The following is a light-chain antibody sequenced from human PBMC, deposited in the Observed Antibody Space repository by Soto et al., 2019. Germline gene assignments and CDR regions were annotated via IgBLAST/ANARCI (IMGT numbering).Light chain of an antibody. CDR1: QSISSW. V-gene: IGKV1-5*03. Sequence: DIQMTQSPSTLSASVGDRVTITCRASQSISSWLAWYQQQPGKAPKLLIYKASSLESGVPSRFSGSGSGTEFTLTISSLQPDEFATYYCQQYNSYSLTFGGGTKVEIK. CDR3: QQYNSYSLT. CDR2: KAS. J-gene: IGKJ4*01.